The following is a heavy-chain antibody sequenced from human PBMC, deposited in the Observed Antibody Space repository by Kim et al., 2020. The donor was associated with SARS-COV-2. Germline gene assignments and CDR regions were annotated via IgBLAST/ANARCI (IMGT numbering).Heavy chain of an antibody. J-gene: IGHJ6*03. CDR2: IYYSVTT. CDR3: AREYYGSGSYNYYYYYYMDV. CDR1: GDSISSGDYY. Sequence: SETLSLTCTVSGDSISSGDYYWSWIRQPPGKGLEWIGYIYYSVTTFHNPSLKSRVTVSLDTSKNQFSLRLSSVTAADTAVYYCAREYYGSGSYNYYYYYYMDVWGKGTTVTVSS. D-gene: IGHD3-10*01. V-gene: IGHV4-30-4*01.